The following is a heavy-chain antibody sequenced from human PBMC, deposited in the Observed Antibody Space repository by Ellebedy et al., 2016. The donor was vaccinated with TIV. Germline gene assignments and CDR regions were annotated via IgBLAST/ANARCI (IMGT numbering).Heavy chain of an antibody. J-gene: IGHJ4*02. Sequence: ASVKVSCKASGYTFTNYYIHWVRLAPGQGLEWMGWMNPSSGDTIYEQKFQGRVTMTRDTSINTAYLELRSLRSDDTAVYYCARERLTGYYFNDYWGQGTLVTVSS. CDR3: ARERLTGYYFNDY. D-gene: IGHD3-9*01. CDR2: MNPSSGDT. V-gene: IGHV1-2*02. CDR1: GYTFTNYY.